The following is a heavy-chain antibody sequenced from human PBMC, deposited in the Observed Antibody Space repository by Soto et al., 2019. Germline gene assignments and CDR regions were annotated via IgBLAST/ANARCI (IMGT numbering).Heavy chain of an antibody. V-gene: IGHV3-33*01. Sequence: QVQLVESGGGVVQPGTSLRLSCTASGFTFNSYGMHWVRQAPGKGLEWVAVIWYDGSNKFYADSVKGRFTISRDNSKNTLYLQMNSLRAEDTAVYYCARGQVDTPKVNSHYFDYWGQGTLVTVSS. CDR3: ARGQVDTPKVNSHYFDY. J-gene: IGHJ4*02. CDR2: IWYDGSNK. D-gene: IGHD5-18*01. CDR1: GFTFNSYG.